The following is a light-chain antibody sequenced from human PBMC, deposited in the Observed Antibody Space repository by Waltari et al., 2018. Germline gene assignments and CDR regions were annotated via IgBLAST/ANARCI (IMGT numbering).Light chain of an antibody. CDR1: SSNIGRNA. CDR3: AAWDDSLNGLYV. V-gene: IGLV1-44*01. J-gene: IGLJ1*01. CDR2: TDS. Sequence: QSILTQPPSVSGTPGQRVTISCSGSSSNIGRNAVTWYQQLPGSAPKLLIYTDSQRPSGLPDRFAGSKSGTSASLAISGLRSEDEAEYYCAAWDDSLNGLYVFGTGTKVTVL.